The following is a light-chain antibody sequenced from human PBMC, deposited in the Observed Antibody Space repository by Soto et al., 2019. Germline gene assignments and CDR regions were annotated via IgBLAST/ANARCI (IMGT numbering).Light chain of an antibody. CDR1: QDISNY. CDR2: AAS. J-gene: IGKJ1*01. Sequence: DIQMTQSPSSLSASVGDRVTITCRASQDISNYLAWYQQKPGAVPNLLIYAASTLQSGDPSRFSGSGSGTDFTLTLNSLQPEDVATSYCQKYNSAPWTFGQGTKVEIK. CDR3: QKYNSAPWT. V-gene: IGKV1-27*01.